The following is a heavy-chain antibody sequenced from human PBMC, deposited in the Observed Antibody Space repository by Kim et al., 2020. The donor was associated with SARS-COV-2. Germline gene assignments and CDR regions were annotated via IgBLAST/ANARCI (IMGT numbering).Heavy chain of an antibody. Sequence: NTGYAQKFQGRVTMTRNTSISTAYMELSSLRSEDTAVYYCARGYSVTIDYWGQGTLVTVSS. D-gene: IGHD4-17*01. CDR2: NT. J-gene: IGHJ4*02. V-gene: IGHV1-8*01. CDR3: ARGYSVTIDY.